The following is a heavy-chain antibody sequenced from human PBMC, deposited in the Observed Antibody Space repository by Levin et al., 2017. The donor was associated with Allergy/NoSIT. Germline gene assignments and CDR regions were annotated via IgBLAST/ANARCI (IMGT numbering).Heavy chain of an antibody. Sequence: ASETLSLTCGVSGYPISSGNWWGWIRQPPGKGLEWIAYIYHSGSTHYNPSLKSRVTMSVDTSKNQFSLKVSSVTALHTALDYCAKRQDRFFPRDPWGEGTLVTVSS. V-gene: IGHV4-28*06. D-gene: IGHD2-15*01. CDR3: AKRQDRFFPRDP. J-gene: IGHJ5*02. CDR1: GYPISSGNW. CDR2: IYHSGST.